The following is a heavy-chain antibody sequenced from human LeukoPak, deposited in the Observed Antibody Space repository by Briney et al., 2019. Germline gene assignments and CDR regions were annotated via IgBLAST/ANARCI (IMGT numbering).Heavy chain of an antibody. J-gene: IGHJ4*02. CDR1: GYTFTDYY. V-gene: IGHV1-2*02. CDR2: INPNDGDT. Sequence: ASVKVSCKASGYTFTDYYMHWVRQAPGQGFEWMGWINPNDGDTNYAQKFQGRVTMTRDTSISSAHMEVSRLRSDDTAVYYCARANFLYCSSSTCLFDYWGQGTLVTVSS. D-gene: IGHD2-2*01. CDR3: ARANFLYCSSSTCLFDY.